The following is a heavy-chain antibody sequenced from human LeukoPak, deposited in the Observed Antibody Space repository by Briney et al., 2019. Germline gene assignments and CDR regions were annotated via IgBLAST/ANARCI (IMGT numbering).Heavy chain of an antibody. V-gene: IGHV5-51*01. CDR1: GYSFTSYW. J-gene: IGHJ6*02. CDR3: ARDGYGDYSYYYGMDV. D-gene: IGHD4-17*01. Sequence: GESLKISCKGSGYSFTSYWIGWVRQMPGKGLEWMGIIYPGDSDTRYSPSFQGQVTISADKSISAAYLQWSSLKASDTAMYYCARDGYGDYSYYYGMDVWGQGTTVTVSS. CDR2: IYPGDSDT.